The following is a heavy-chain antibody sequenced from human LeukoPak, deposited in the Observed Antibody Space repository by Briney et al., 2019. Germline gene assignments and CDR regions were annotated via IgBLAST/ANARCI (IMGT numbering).Heavy chain of an antibody. J-gene: IGHJ4*02. V-gene: IGHV1-18*04. Sequence: ASVKVSCEASGYTFASNSISGISWVRQAPGQGLEWMGWINPYNGNTKYAQKFQGRVTLTTDTSTSTAYMELRSLRSDDTAVYYCARKLVFDYWGQGTLVTVSS. CDR2: INPYNGNT. CDR3: ARKLVFDY. D-gene: IGHD1-1*01. CDR1: GYTFASNSISG.